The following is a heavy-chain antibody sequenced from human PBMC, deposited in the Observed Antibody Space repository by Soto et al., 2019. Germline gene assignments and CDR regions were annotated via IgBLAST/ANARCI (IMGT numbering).Heavy chain of an antibody. V-gene: IGHV3-48*03. CDR2: IHPGGQTI. CDR3: ARRGSR. Sequence: EVQLVESGGGLVQPGGSLRLSCAASGFTFSSSEMYWVRQAPGKGLEWISYIHPGGQTIFYAESVKGRFTISRDNAKNSVYLQMNSLRAEDTAVYYCARRGSRWRQGTMVTVSS. D-gene: IGHD2-15*01. J-gene: IGHJ3*01. CDR1: GFTFSSSE.